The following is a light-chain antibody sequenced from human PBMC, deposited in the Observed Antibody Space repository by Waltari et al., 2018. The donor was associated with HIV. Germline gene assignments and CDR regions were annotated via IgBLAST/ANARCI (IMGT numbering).Light chain of an antibody. J-gene: IGLJ3*02. Sequence: QSALTQSASVSGSPGQSITISCTGTSSDVGAYTLVSWYQQHTPDFPKLLIYEVTKRPSGVSTRFSGSKSGNTASLTISGLQAEDEADYYCCSYAGSGLVFGGVTKLTVL. CDR3: CSYAGSGLV. CDR2: EVT. V-gene: IGLV2-23*02. CDR1: SSDVGAYTL.